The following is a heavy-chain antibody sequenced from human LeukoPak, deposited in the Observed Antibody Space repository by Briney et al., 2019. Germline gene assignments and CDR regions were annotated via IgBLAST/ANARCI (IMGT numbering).Heavy chain of an antibody. D-gene: IGHD2-15*01. Sequence: GGSLRLSCAASGFTFSIYGMHWVRQAPGKGLEWVALIWYDGSKKYFVDSVKGRFTISRDNAKNSLYLQMNGLRAEDTTVYYCARDCGGGSCYGPYDAFDIWGQGTMVTVSS. CDR2: IWYDGSKK. J-gene: IGHJ3*02. CDR3: ARDCGGGSCYGPYDAFDI. CDR1: GFTFSIYG. V-gene: IGHV3-33*01.